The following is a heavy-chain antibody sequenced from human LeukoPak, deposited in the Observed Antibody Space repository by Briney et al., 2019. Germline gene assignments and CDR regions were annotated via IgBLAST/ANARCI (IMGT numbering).Heavy chain of an antibody. V-gene: IGHV3-74*01. Sequence: PGGSLRLSCAVSGFSISGDWMHWVLQVPGKGLVWVSRIDSDGSTTSYADSVKGRFTISRDNAKNTLYLQMNSLRAEDTAVYYCASRWSFDYWGQGTLVTVSS. D-gene: IGHD2-15*01. J-gene: IGHJ4*02. CDR3: ASRWSFDY. CDR1: GFSISGDW. CDR2: IDSDGSTT.